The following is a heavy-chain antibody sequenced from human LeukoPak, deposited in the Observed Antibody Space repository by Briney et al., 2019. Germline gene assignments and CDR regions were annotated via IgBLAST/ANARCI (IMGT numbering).Heavy chain of an antibody. CDR3: ARGSNIDSSGYWDY. D-gene: IGHD3-22*01. V-gene: IGHV1-69*04. CDR2: IIPILGIA. J-gene: IGHJ4*02. Sequence: ASGKVSCKASGGTFSSYAISWVRQAPGQGLEWMGRIIPILGIANYAQKFQGRVTITADKSTSTAYMELSSLRSEDTAVHYCARGSNIDSSGYWDYWGQGTLVTVSS. CDR1: GGTFSSYA.